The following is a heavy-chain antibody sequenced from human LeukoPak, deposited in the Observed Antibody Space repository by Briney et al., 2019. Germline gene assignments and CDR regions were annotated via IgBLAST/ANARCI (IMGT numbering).Heavy chain of an antibody. CDR2: INHSGST. J-gene: IGHJ4*02. V-gene: IGHV4-34*01. D-gene: IGHD6-6*01. CDR3: ARMYSSSSVIDY. CDR1: GGSFSGYY. Sequence: SETLSLTCAVYGGSFSGYYWSWIRQPPGKGLEWIGEINHSGSTNYNPSLKSRVTISVDTSKNQFSLKLSSVTAADTAVYYCARMYSSSSVIDYWGQGTLVTVSS.